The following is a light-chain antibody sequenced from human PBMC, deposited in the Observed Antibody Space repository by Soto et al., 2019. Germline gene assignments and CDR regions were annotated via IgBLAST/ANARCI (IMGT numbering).Light chain of an antibody. CDR2: STN. CDR1: SGSVSTSYY. J-gene: IGLJ3*02. CDR3: VVYMSGSWV. Sequence: QTVVTQEPSFSVSPGGTVTLTCGLTSGSVSTSYYPSWYQQTPGQAPRTLIYSTNTRSSGVPDRFSGSILGNKAALTITGAQADDESDYYCVVYMSGSWVVGGGTKLTVL. V-gene: IGLV8-61*01.